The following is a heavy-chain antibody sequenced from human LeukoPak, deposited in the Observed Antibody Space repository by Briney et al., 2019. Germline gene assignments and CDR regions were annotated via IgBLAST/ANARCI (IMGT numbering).Heavy chain of an antibody. Sequence: SETLSLTCTVSGDSISSSTYYSGWIRQPPGKGLEWIGTIYYSGSTYYNPSLKSRVTISVDTSKNQFSLKLSSVTAADTAVYFCARGGTLRTFDYWGQGTLSPSPQ. J-gene: IGHJ4*02. D-gene: IGHD3-16*01. CDR3: ARGGTLRTFDY. CDR1: GDSISSSTYY. CDR2: IYYSGST. V-gene: IGHV4-39*01.